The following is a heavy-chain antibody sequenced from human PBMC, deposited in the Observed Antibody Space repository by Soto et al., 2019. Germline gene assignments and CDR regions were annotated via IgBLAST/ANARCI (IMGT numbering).Heavy chain of an antibody. D-gene: IGHD5-12*01. CDR1: GDSITSNAYY. J-gene: IGHJ4*02. Sequence: QLQLQESGPGLVKPSETVSLTCTVSGDSITSNAYYWDWIRQPPGKGLEWIGSIYYTGSTYYNPSLKSRVKSRVTISVDTSKNQFALQLGSVTAADTAVYYCARNVQHGGYGPLDNWGQGTLVTVSS. CDR3: ARNVQHGGYGPLDN. CDR2: IYYTGST. V-gene: IGHV4-39*01.